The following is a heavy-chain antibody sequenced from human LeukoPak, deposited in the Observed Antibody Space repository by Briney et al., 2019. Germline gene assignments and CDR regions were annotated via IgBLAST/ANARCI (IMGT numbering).Heavy chain of an antibody. V-gene: IGHV3-23*01. CDR1: GFTFSSYA. CDR3: AKRLVGSSGLYNIDY. D-gene: IGHD6-19*01. Sequence: PAGGSLRLSCAASGFTFSSYAMSWVRQAPGKGLEWVSAIIGSGGSTYYADSVKGRFTISRDNSKNTLYLQMNSLRAEDTAVYYCAKRLVGSSGLYNIDYWGQGTLVTVSS. CDR2: IIGSGGST. J-gene: IGHJ4*02.